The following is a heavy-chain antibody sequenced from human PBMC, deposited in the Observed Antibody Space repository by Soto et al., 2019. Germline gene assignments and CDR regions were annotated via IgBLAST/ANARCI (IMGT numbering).Heavy chain of an antibody. J-gene: IGHJ4*02. CDR1: GFIFSSYA. V-gene: IGHV3-23*01. Sequence: GGSLRLSCVASGFIFSSYAMSWVRQAPGKGLEWVSTISTSGGSTYYAGSVKGRFTISRYNSRNTLYLHMNSLRAEDTAIYDCARIRWFGESEEENYFDYWGQGTLVTVSS. CDR2: ISTSGGST. CDR3: ARIRWFGESEEENYFDY. D-gene: IGHD3-10*01.